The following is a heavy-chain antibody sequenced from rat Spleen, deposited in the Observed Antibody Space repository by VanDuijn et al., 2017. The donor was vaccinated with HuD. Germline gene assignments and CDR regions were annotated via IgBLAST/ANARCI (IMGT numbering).Heavy chain of an antibody. Sequence: EVQLVESGGGLVQPGRSLKLSCVASGFTFNNYWMTWIRQAPGKGLEWVASISYGDSFGHSSTYYRDSVKGRFTISRDNAKSTLSLQMDSLRSEDTATYYCARRHYGYTDYFDYWGQGVMVTVSS. J-gene: IGHJ2*01. CDR1: GFTFNNYW. D-gene: IGHD1-9*01. CDR2: ISYGDSFGHSST. CDR3: ARRHYGYTDYFDY. V-gene: IGHV5-31*01.